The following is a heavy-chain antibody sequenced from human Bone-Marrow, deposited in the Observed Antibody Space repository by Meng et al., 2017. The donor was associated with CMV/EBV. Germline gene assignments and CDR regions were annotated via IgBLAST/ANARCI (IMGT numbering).Heavy chain of an antibody. Sequence: GESLKISCAASGFTFSSYAMHWVRQAPGKGLEWVAVISYDGSNKYYADSVKGRFTISRDNAKNLLYLQMNSLRAEDTAVYYCARGTYCTNGVCPLRWFDPWGQGTLVTVSS. D-gene: IGHD2-8*01. V-gene: IGHV3-30*04. CDR2: ISYDGSNK. CDR1: GFTFSSYA. J-gene: IGHJ5*02. CDR3: ARGTYCTNGVCPLRWFDP.